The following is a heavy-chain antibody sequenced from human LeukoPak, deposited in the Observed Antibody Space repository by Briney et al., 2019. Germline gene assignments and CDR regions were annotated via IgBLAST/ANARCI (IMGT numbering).Heavy chain of an antibody. J-gene: IGHJ3*02. CDR2: IYYSGST. Sequence: SETLSLTGTVSGGSISSYYWSWIRQLLGKGLECIGYIYYSGSTNYNPSLKSRVTISVDTSKNQFSLKLSSVTAADTAVYYCARGEMATIGDAFDIWGQGTMVTVSS. V-gene: IGHV4-59*01. CDR1: GGSISSYY. D-gene: IGHD5-24*01. CDR3: ARGEMATIGDAFDI.